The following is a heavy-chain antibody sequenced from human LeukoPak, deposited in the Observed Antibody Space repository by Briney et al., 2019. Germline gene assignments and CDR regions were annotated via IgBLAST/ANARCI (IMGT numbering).Heavy chain of an antibody. CDR3: AREPVGYCSGGSCNDAFDI. CDR1: GFTFSSYE. V-gene: IGHV3-48*03. CDR2: ISSSGSTI. D-gene: IGHD2-15*01. J-gene: IGHJ3*02. Sequence: GGSLRLPCAASGFTFSSYEMNWVRQAPGKGLEWVSYISSSGSTIYYADSVKGRFTISRDNAKNSLYLQMNSLRAEDTAVYYCAREPVGYCSGGSCNDAFDIWGQGTMVTVSS.